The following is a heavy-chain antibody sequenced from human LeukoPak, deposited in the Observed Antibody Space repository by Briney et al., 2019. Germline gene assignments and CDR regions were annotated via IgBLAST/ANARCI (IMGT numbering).Heavy chain of an antibody. CDR1: GFTFSSYE. J-gene: IGHJ4*02. CDR2: ISSGGRIK. CDR3: ARDEPGIAVDVGVY. D-gene: IGHD6-19*01. Sequence: GGSLRLSCAASGFTFSSYEMNWVRQAPGKGLEWVSYISSGGRIKYYADSVKGRFTISRDNAENSLYLQMNSLRAEDTAVYYCARDEPGIAVDVGVYWGQGTLVTVSS. V-gene: IGHV3-48*03.